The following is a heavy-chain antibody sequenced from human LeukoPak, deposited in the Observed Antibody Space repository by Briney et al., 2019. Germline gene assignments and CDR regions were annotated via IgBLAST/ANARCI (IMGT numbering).Heavy chain of an antibody. J-gene: IGHJ4*02. V-gene: IGHV3-15*01. CDR1: GFTFSNAW. CDR2: IKSKPAGGTI. CDR3: TTVRGYYASDD. Sequence: PGGSLRLSCAGSGFTFSNAWMSWVRQAPGKGLEWVGRIKSKPAGGTIDYAAPVKGRFTISRDDSKNMVYLQMSSLKTEDTAVYYCTTVRGYYASDDWGQGTLVTVSS. D-gene: IGHD3-10*01.